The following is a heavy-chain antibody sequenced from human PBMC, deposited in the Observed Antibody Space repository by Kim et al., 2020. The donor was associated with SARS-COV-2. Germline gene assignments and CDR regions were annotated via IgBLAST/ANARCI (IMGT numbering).Heavy chain of an antibody. CDR1: GYTFTGYY. Sequence: ASVKVSCKASGYTFTGYYMHWVRQAPGQGLEWMGWINPNSGCTNYAQKFQGWVTMTRDTSISTAYMELSRLRSDDTAVYYCARDRFTMVRGVKKNYYGMDVWGQGTTVTVSS. V-gene: IGHV1-2*04. J-gene: IGHJ6*02. D-gene: IGHD3-10*01. CDR2: INPNSGCT. CDR3: ARDRFTMVRGVKKNYYGMDV.